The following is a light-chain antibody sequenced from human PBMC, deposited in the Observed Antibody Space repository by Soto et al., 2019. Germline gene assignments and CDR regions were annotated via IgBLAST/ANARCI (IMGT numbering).Light chain of an antibody. CDR2: DAS. Sequence: DIQMTQSPSTVSASVGDRVTITCRASQSISSWVAWYQQKPGKAPNLLIYDASSLRSGVPSRFSGSGSGTEFTLTISSLQPDDFATYYCQQYNTYLTFGQGTKVDIK. V-gene: IGKV1-5*01. CDR1: QSISSW. CDR3: QQYNTYLT. J-gene: IGKJ1*01.